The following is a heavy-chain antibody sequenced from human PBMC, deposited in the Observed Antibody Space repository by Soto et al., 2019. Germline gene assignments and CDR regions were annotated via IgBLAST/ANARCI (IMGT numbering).Heavy chain of an antibody. Sequence: PSETLSLTCAVYGGSISSGRYYWSWIRQPPGMGLEWIGEMSHSGRTHFNPSLKSRVTISVDTSKNQLSLKLTSVTAADTAVYYCARLASGWQYYYFDFWGRGTPVTVSS. CDR1: GGSISSGRYY. J-gene: IGHJ2*01. V-gene: IGHV4-34*01. CDR3: ARLASGWQYYYFDF. D-gene: IGHD6-19*01. CDR2: MSHSGRT.